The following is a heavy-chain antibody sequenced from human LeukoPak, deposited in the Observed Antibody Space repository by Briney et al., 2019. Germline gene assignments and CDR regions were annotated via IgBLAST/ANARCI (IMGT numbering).Heavy chain of an antibody. CDR1: GGSIISSSYY. J-gene: IGHJ4*02. CDR3: ARRRPLDY. V-gene: IGHV4-39*07. CDR2: IYYTGST. Sequence: SETLSLTCTVSGGSIISSSYYWGWIRQPPGKGLEWIGSIYYTGSTYYNPSLRSRVTMSVDTSRNQFSLKLSSVTAADTAVYYCARRRPLDYWGQGTLVTVSS.